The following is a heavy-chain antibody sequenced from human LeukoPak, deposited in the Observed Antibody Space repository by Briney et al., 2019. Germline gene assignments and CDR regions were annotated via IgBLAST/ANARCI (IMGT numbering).Heavy chain of an antibody. CDR2: ISDSGGSK. Sequence: PGGSLRLSCTASGLTFSSYAMSWVRQAPGKGLEWVSVISDSGGSKYYADSVKGRFTISRDNSKNTLYLQMSSLRAGDAALYYCAKARQDILTDYDYWGQGTLVTVSS. J-gene: IGHJ4*02. V-gene: IGHV3-23*01. D-gene: IGHD3-9*01. CDR3: AKARQDILTDYDY. CDR1: GLTFSSYA.